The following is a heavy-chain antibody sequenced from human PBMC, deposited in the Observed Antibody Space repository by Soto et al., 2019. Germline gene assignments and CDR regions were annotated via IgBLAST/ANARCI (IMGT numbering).Heavy chain of an antibody. CDR3: ARELVNQNDPRRWFDP. CDR1: GFTFSSYA. Sequence: SLRLSWAASGFTFSSYAMHWVRQAPGKGLAWVSVISYDGSNKYYADSVKGRFTISRDISKNTLYLQMNSLRAEDTAVYYCARELVNQNDPRRWFDPWGQGTLVTVSS. V-gene: IGHV3-30-3*01. D-gene: IGHD1-1*01. J-gene: IGHJ5*02. CDR2: ISYDGSNK.